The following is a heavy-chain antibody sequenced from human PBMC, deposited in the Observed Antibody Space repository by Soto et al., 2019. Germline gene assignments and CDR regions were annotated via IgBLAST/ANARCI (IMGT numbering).Heavy chain of an antibody. J-gene: IGHJ4*02. CDR1: GFTFSSYG. Sequence: GGSLRLSCAASGFTFSSYGMHWVRQAPGKGLEWVAVISYDRSNKYYADSVKGRFTISRDNSKNTLYLQMNSLRAEDTAVYYCAKVATVSHPTEYYFDYWGQGTLVTVSS. CDR3: AKVATVSHPTEYYFDY. D-gene: IGHD4-4*01. CDR2: ISYDRSNK. V-gene: IGHV3-30*18.